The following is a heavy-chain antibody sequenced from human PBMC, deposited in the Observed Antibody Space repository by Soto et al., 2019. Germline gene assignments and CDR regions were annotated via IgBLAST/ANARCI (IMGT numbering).Heavy chain of an antibody. V-gene: IGHV4-31*03. Sequence: QVQLQESGPGLVKPSQTLSLTCTVSGGSISSGGYYWSWIRQHPGKGLEWIGYIYYSGSNYYNPSLKSRVTISVDTSKNQFSLKLSSVTAADTAVYYCASVYSSGYYHWFDPWGQGTLVTVSS. CDR2: IYYSGSN. CDR3: ASVYSSGYYHWFDP. J-gene: IGHJ5*02. D-gene: IGHD3-22*01. CDR1: GGSISSGGYY.